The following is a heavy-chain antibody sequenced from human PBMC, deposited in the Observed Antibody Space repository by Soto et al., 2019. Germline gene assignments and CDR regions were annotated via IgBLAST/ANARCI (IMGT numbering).Heavy chain of an antibody. CDR2: IIPIFGTA. V-gene: IGHV1-69*12. Sequence: QVQLVQSGAEVKKPGSSVKVSCKASGGTFSSYAISWVRQAPGQGLEWMGGIIPIFGTANYAQKFQGRVTITADESTSTAYMELSSLRSEDTAVDYCASRGYSYGYDYYYGMDVWGQGTTVTVSS. CDR1: GGTFSSYA. CDR3: ASRGYSYGYDYYYGMDV. D-gene: IGHD5-18*01. J-gene: IGHJ6*02.